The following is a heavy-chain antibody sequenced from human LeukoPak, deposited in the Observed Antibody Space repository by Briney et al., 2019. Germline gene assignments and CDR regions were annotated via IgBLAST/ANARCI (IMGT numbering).Heavy chain of an antibody. CDR3: ARQQRYYSGGSCYFLFDY. J-gene: IGHJ4*02. Sequence: KPSETLSLTCTVSGGSISSYYWSWIRQPPGKGLEWIGYIYYSGSTNYNPSLKSRVTISVDTSKNQFSLKLSSVTAADTAVYYCARQQRYYSGGSCYFLFDYWGQGTLVTVSS. CDR2: IYYSGST. D-gene: IGHD2-15*01. CDR1: GGSISSYY. V-gene: IGHV4-59*08.